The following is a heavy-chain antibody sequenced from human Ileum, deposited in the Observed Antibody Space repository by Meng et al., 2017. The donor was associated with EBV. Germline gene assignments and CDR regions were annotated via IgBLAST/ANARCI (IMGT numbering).Heavy chain of an antibody. CDR2: IYYSGST. V-gene: IGHV4-39*01. J-gene: IGHJ4*02. CDR3: ARSIVVVPAAIYY. Sequence: QLQLWESGPGLVNPSETLSLTCTVSGGSISSSSYYWGWIRQPPGKGLEWIGSIYYSGSTYYNPSLKSRVTISVDTSKNQFSLKLSSVTAADTAVYYCARSIVVVPAAIYYWGQGTLVTVSS. D-gene: IGHD2-2*01. CDR1: GGSISSSSYY.